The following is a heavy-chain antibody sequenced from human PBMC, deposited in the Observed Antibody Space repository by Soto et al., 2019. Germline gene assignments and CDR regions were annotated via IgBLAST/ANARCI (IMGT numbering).Heavy chain of an antibody. J-gene: IGHJ6*03. Sequence: SVKVSCKASGGTFSSYTISWVRQAPGQGLEWMGRIIPILGIANYAQKFQGRVTITADKSTSTAYMELSSLRSEDTAVYYCARDGTEVDTAMGEPKPYYYYYYMDVWGKGTKVTVSS. CDR1: GGTFSSYT. D-gene: IGHD5-18*01. CDR3: ARDGTEVDTAMGEPKPYYYYYYMDV. V-gene: IGHV1-69*04. CDR2: IIPILGIA.